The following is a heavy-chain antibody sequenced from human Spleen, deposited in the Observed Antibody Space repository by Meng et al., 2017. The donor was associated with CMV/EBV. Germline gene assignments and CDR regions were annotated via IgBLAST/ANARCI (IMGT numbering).Heavy chain of an antibody. Sequence: GESLKISCAASGFSFSSYEMNWVRQAPGKGLEWVSSISSSSSYIYYADSVKGRFTISRDNAKNSLYLQMNSLRAEDTAVYYCAKDQVGANGMDVWGQGTTVTVSS. J-gene: IGHJ6*02. CDR2: ISSSSSYI. CDR3: AKDQVGANGMDV. CDR1: GFSFSSYE. D-gene: IGHD1-26*01. V-gene: IGHV3-21*01.